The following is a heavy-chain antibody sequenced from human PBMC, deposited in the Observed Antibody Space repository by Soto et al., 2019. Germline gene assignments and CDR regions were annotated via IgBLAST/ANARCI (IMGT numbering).Heavy chain of an antibody. J-gene: IGHJ4*02. V-gene: IGHV3-64*01. CDR2: ISSNGGST. CDR1: GFTFSSYA. CDR3: ARDRSDDFWSGYYVY. Sequence: GGSLRLSCAASGFTFSSYAMHWVRQAPGKGLEYVSAISSNGGSTYYANSVKGRFTISRDNSKNTLYLQMGSLRAEDMAVYYCARDRSDDFWSGYYVYWGQGTLVTVSS. D-gene: IGHD3-3*01.